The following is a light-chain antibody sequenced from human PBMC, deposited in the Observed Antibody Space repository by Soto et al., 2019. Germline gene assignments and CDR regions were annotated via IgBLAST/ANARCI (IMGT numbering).Light chain of an antibody. CDR2: ATS. CDR3: QQSYSSTWT. J-gene: IGKJ1*01. CDR1: QSIGNH. V-gene: IGKV1-39*01. Sequence: DIPMTQSPSSLSASVGDRVTITCRASQSIGNHLNWYQQKPGKAPNLLIYATSSLQSGVPSRFSGSGSGTEFTLTISSLQREDFAIYYCQQSYSSTWTFGQGTKVEIK.